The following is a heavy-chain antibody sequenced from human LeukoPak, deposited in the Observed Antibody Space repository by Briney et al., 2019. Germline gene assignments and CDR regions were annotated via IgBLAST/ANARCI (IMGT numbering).Heavy chain of an antibody. CDR1: GGSISSGGYY. Sequence: PSETLSLTCTVSGGSISSGGYYWSWIRQSPGKGLEWVSGISGSGDRTYTADSVKGRFTISRDNAENTLFLQMNSLRADDTAVYYCAKDVRGYRRPLDYWGQGTLVTVSS. CDR2: ISGSGDRT. J-gene: IGHJ4*02. D-gene: IGHD5-18*01. CDR3: AKDVRGYRRPLDY. V-gene: IGHV3-23*01.